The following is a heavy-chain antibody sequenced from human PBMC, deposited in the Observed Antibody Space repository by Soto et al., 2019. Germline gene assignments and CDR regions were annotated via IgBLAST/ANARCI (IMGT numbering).Heavy chain of an antibody. CDR3: TTDRRAFSGYAIDY. Sequence: EVQLVESGGGLVKPGGSLRLSCAASGFTFVNDWMSWVRQTPGKGLEWVGRIKSKADGGKTDYAAPVKGRFTISRDDSKDTLYLQMNSLITEDTAVYYCTTDRRAFSGYAIDYWGQGTLVTVSS. V-gene: IGHV3-15*01. J-gene: IGHJ4*02. CDR2: IKSKADGGKT. D-gene: IGHD5-12*01. CDR1: GFTFVNDW.